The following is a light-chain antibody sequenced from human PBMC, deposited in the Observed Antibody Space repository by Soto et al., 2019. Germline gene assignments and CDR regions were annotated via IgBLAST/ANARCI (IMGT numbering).Light chain of an antibody. CDR2: WAS. CDR1: QSVLLSSNNKNF. V-gene: IGKV4-1*01. CDR3: KEYNTWPWT. J-gene: IGKJ1*01. Sequence: DIVMTQSPDSLAVSLGERATINCKSSQSVLLSSNNKNFLAWYQQKPGQPPKLLIYWASTRESGVHDRFSGSGSGTEFSLTINSLQSEDFAVYYCKEYNTWPWTFGQGTKVDIK.